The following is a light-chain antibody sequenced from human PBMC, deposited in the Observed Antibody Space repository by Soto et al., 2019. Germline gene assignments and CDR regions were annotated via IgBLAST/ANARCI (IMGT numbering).Light chain of an antibody. J-gene: IGKJ4*01. Sequence: DIRLTESPSFLSASVGDRVTITCRASQGISSYLSWYQQKPWKAPKLLIYAASTLQSGVPSRFSGSGSGTEFTLTISSLQPEDFATYYCQQLNSYPLPSGGGTKVDIK. V-gene: IGKV1-9*01. CDR1: QGISSY. CDR3: QQLNSYPLP. CDR2: AAS.